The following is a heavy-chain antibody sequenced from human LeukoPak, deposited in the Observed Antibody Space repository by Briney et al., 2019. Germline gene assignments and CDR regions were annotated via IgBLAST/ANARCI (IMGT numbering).Heavy chain of an antibody. J-gene: IGHJ4*02. CDR1: GYTFTGYH. CDR2: INPNTGDT. Sequence: ASVKVSCKASGYTFTGYHMHWVRQAPGQGLEWMGWINPNTGDTNYAQKFQGRVTMTRDTSISTAYMELSRLRSDDTAVYYCAREKVYCSGGSCYRNLDYWGQGTLVTVSS. V-gene: IGHV1-2*02. D-gene: IGHD2-15*01. CDR3: AREKVYCSGGSCYRNLDY.